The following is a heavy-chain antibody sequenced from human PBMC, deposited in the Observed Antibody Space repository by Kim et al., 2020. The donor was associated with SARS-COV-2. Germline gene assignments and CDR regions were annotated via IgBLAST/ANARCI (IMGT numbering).Heavy chain of an antibody. CDR3: AKKAGSGFDY. V-gene: IGHV3-23*01. D-gene: IGHD3-10*01. CDR2: ST. Sequence: STSYADSVKVRFTISRDNSKNTLYLQMNSLRAEDTAVYYCAKKAGSGFDYWGQGTLVTVSS. J-gene: IGHJ4*02.